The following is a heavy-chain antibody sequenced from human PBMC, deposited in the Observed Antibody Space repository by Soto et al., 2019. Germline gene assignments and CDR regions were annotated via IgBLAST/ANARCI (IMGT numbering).Heavy chain of an antibody. D-gene: IGHD3-9*01. CDR2: ISYDGSNK. CDR3: AKGSRLRYFDWLLRYYYYYGMDV. Sequence: QVQLVESGGGVVQPGRSLRLSCAASGFTFSSYGMHWVRQAPGKGLEWVAVISYDGSNKYYADSVKGRFTISRDNSKNTLYLQMNSLRAEDTAVYYCAKGSRLRYFDWLLRYYYYYGMDVWGQGTTVTVSS. V-gene: IGHV3-30*18. CDR1: GFTFSSYG. J-gene: IGHJ6*02.